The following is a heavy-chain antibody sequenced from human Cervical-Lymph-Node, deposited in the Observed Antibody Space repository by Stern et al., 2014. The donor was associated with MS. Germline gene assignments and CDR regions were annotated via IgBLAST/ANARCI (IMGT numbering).Heavy chain of an antibody. CDR2: VAYDETQR. CDR1: GFSLRTYA. CDR3: ARGGRGVGLEY. J-gene: IGHJ4*02. Sequence: VQLVESGGGVVQPGRSPSLSCVASGFSLRTYAMPWVRRAPGTGLGGVAFVAYDETQRNSTDSVKARFTISRDNSKNTLYLHMHSLRDEDTAAYFCARGGRGVGLEYWGQGALVTVSS. D-gene: IGHD3-10*01. V-gene: IGHV3-30*04.